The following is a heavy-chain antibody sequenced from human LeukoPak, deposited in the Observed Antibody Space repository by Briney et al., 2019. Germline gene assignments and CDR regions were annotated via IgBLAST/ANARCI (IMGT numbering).Heavy chain of an antibody. CDR2: ISSSSSYI. Sequence: GGSLRLSCAASGFTFSSYSMNWVRQAPGKGLEWVSSISSSSSYIYYADSVKGRFTISRDNAQQSLYLQMDTLTAEDTAVYYCVTSWVRQQRDFWGQGTLVTVSS. D-gene: IGHD3-10*01. V-gene: IGHV3-21*01. CDR3: VTSWVRQQRDF. CDR1: GFTFSSYS. J-gene: IGHJ4*02.